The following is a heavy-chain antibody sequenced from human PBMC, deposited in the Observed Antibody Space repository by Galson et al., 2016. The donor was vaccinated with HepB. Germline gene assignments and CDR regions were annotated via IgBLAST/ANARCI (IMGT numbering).Heavy chain of an antibody. D-gene: IGHD6-13*01. J-gene: IGHJ6*02. CDR2: ISYDVRNK. Sequence: SLRLSCAASGFTFISYDMHWVRQAPGKGLEWVAVISYDVRNKYYADSVKGRFTISRDNSKNTLYLQMNSLRAEDTAAYYCARDGFPAAAYGMDVWGQGTTVTVSS. CDR3: ARDGFPAAAYGMDV. V-gene: IGHV3-30*04. CDR1: GFTFISYD.